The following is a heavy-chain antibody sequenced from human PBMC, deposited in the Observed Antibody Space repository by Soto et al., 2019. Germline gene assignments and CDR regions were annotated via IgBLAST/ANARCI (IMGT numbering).Heavy chain of an antibody. J-gene: IGHJ4*02. V-gene: IGHV3-23*01. Sequence: EVQLLESGGGLVQPGGSLRLSCAASGFTFSSYAMSWVRQAPGKGLAWVSGISVNGGSTYYEDSVKGRFTISRDKAKNTLYLQMNSLRAEDTAVYYWASNTRYDPPDYWGQGTLVTVSS. D-gene: IGHD3-16*01. CDR2: ISVNGGST. CDR3: ASNTRYDPPDY. CDR1: GFTFSSYA.